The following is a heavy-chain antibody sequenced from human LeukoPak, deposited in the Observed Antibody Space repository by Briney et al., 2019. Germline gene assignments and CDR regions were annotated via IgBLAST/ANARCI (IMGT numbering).Heavy chain of an antibody. J-gene: IGHJ4*02. CDR1: GYTFTSYG. CDR3: ARAPEYDILTPHYFDY. CDR2: ISAYNGNT. V-gene: IGHV1-18*01. D-gene: IGHD3-9*01. Sequence: GASVKVSCKASGYTFTSYGISWVRQAPGQGLEWMGWISAYNGNTNYAQKLQGRVTMTTDTSTSTAYMELRSLRSDDTAVYYCARAPEYDILTPHYFDYWGQGTLVTVSS.